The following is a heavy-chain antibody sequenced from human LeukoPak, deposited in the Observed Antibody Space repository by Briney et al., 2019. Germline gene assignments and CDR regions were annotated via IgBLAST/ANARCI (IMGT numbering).Heavy chain of an antibody. CDR2: ISSSSSYI. V-gene: IGHV3-21*01. Sequence: GGSLRLSCAASGFTFSSYNMNWVRQAPGKGLEWVSSISSSSSYIYYADSVKGRFTISRDNAKNSLYLQMNSLRAEDTAVYYCAKDGDIVVVPAAITWLSRGGGGYYYYGMDVWGQGTTVTVSS. J-gene: IGHJ6*02. CDR3: AKDGDIVVVPAAITWLSRGGGGYYYYGMDV. D-gene: IGHD2-2*01. CDR1: GFTFSSYN.